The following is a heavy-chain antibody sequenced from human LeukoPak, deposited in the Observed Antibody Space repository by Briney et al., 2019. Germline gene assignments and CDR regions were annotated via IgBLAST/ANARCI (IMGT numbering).Heavy chain of an antibody. CDR2: ISYSGST. CDR1: GGSISSYY. J-gene: IGHJ4*02. CDR3: GRHDYSNPRIDY. Sequence: PSETLSLTCTVSGGSISSYYWSWIRQPPGKGLEWIGYISYSGSTSYNPSLKSRVTISLDTSKNQFSLKLSSVTAADTAVYYRGRHDYSNPRIDYWGQGTLVTVSS. V-gene: IGHV4-59*08. D-gene: IGHD4-11*01.